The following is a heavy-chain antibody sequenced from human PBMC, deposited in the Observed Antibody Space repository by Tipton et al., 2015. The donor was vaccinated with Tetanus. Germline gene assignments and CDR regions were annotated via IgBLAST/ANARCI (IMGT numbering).Heavy chain of an antibody. D-gene: IGHD2-8*02. CDR2: IYYSGST. CDR1: GSSINTHH. V-gene: IGHV4-59*11. CDR3: ARYHCTGTTCHLLDD. Sequence: TLSLTCTVSGSSINTHHLTWPRQHLGKAMGRIGYIYYSGSTYYNPSLKSRVTISVDTSKNQFSLKLSSVTAADTAVYYCARYHCTGTTCHLLDDWGQGALVTVS. J-gene: IGHJ4*01.